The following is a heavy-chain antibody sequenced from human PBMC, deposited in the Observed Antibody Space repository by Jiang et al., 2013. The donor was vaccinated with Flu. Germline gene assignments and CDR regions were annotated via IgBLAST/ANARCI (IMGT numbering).Heavy chain of an antibody. CDR3: ARTRGPYYYDSSGSHGYFDY. CDR1: GGSFSGYY. D-gene: IGHD3-22*01. Sequence: ETLSLTCAVYGGSFSGYYWSWIRQPPGKGLEWIGEINHSGSTNYNPSLKSRVTISVDTSKNQFSLKLSSVTAADTAVYYCARTRGPYYYDSSGSHGYFDYWGQGTLVTVSS. V-gene: IGHV4-34*01. J-gene: IGHJ4*02. CDR2: INHSGST.